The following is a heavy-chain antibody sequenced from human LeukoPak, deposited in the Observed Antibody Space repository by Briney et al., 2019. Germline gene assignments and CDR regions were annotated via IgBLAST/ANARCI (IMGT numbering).Heavy chain of an antibody. J-gene: IGHJ3*02. D-gene: IGHD2-2*01. Sequence: ASVKVSCKASGGTFSSYAISWVRQAPGQGLEWMGGIIPIFGTANYAQKFQGRVTITPDESTNTAYMELSSLRSEDTAMYYCARGFDCSGSSCRYTEGYAFDIWGQGTMVTVSS. CDR3: ARGFDCSGSSCRYTEGYAFDI. V-gene: IGHV1-69*13. CDR2: IIPIFGTA. CDR1: GGTFSSYA.